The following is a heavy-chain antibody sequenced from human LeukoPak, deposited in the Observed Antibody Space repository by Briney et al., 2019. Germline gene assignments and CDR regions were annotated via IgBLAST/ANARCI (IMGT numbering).Heavy chain of an antibody. CDR3: ARGTSSRPLGFDP. J-gene: IGHJ5*02. D-gene: IGHD6-13*01. V-gene: IGHV3-21*01. CDR1: GFTFSSYS. Sequence: GGSLRLSCAASGFTFSSYSMNWVRRAPGKGLEWVSSISSSSSYIYYADSVKGRFTISRDNAKNSLYQQMNSLRAEDTAVYYCARGTSSRPLGFDPWGQGTLVTVSS. CDR2: ISSSSSYI.